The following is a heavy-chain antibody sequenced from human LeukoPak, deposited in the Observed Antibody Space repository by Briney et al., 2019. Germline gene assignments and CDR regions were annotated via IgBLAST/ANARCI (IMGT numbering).Heavy chain of an antibody. CDR1: GFTFSSHA. J-gene: IGHJ4*02. CDR2: ISTSGGST. V-gene: IGHV3-23*01. Sequence: HPGGSLRLSCAASGFTFSSHAMSWVRQAPGKGLEWVSAISTSGGSTYYADSVKGRFTISRDNCKNTLYLQMNSLRAEDTAVYYCAKEPYSGSQLLDYWGQGTLVTVSS. D-gene: IGHD1-26*01. CDR3: AKEPYSGSQLLDY.